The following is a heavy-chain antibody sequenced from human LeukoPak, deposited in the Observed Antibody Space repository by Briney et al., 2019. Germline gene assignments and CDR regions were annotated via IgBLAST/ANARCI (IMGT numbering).Heavy chain of an antibody. CDR2: IRYDGNNK. J-gene: IGHJ4*02. Sequence: GGSLRLSCAASGFTFSSYAMSWVRQAPGKGLEWVAFIRYDGNNKYYADSVKGRFTISRDNSKNTLYLQMNSLRAEDTAVYYCAKAFGGSYYSVDYWGQGTLVTVSS. V-gene: IGHV3-30*02. CDR1: GFTFSSYA. D-gene: IGHD1-26*01. CDR3: AKAFGGSYYSVDY.